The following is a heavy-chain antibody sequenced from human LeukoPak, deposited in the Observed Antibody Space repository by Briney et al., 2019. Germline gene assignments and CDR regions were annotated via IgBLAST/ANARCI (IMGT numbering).Heavy chain of an antibody. Sequence: GRSLRLSCAASGLTFSSYAMHWARQAPGKGLEGVAVISYDGSNKYYADSVKGRFTISRDNSKNTLYLQMNSLRAEDTAVYYCAREGAAYYDFWSGYCLYWGQGTLVIVSS. J-gene: IGHJ4*02. V-gene: IGHV3-30*14. CDR1: GLTFSSYA. CDR3: AREGAAYYDFWSGYCLY. CDR2: ISYDGSNK. D-gene: IGHD3-3*01.